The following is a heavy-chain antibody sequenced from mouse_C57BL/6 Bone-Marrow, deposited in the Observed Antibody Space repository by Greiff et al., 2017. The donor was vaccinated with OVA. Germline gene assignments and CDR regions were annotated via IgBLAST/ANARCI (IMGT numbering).Heavy chain of an antibody. CDR2: IYPSDSET. CDR1: GYTFTSYW. Sequence: QVQLQQPGAELVRPGSSVKLSCKASGYTFTSYWMDWVKQRPGQGLEWIGNIYPSDSETHYNQKFKDKATLTVDKSSSTAYMQLSSLTSEDSAVYYCASTVVGSYWYFDVWGTGTTVTVSS. J-gene: IGHJ1*03. CDR3: ASTVVGSYWYFDV. D-gene: IGHD1-1*01. V-gene: IGHV1-61*01.